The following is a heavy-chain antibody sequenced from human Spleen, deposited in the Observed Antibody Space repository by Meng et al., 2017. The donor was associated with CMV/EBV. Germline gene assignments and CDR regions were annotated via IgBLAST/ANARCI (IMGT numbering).Heavy chain of an antibody. CDR2: IFHLGNN. CDR1: GASINNSDW. J-gene: IGHJ4*02. CDR3: ASSALYSASTFY. Sequence: AVSGASINNSDWWSWVRQPPGKGLEWIGEIFHLGNNNYNPSLKSRVTISMDKSKNEFSLNLASLTAADTAVYFCASSALYSASTFYWGRGTLVTVSS. V-gene: IGHV4-4*01. D-gene: IGHD3-10*02.